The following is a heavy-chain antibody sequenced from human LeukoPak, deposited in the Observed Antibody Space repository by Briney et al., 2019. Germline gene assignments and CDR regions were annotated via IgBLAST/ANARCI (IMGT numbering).Heavy chain of an antibody. CDR3: ARDDGSSSWLYFDY. CDR1: GDSVSSNSAA. J-gene: IGHJ4*02. D-gene: IGHD6-13*01. CDR2: TYYRSDWYK. V-gene: IGHV6-1*01. Sequence: SQTLSLTCAISGDSVSSNSAAWNWIRQSPSRGLEWLGRTYYRSDWYKDYEVSVKSRINIIPDTSKNQFSLHLNSVTPEDTAVYYCARDDGSSSWLYFDYWGQGTLVTVSS.